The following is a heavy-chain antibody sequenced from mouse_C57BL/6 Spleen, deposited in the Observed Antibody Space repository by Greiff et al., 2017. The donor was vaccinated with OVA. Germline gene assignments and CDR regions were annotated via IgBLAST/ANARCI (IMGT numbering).Heavy chain of an antibody. Sequence: EESGPGLVKPSQSLSLTCSVTGYSITSGYYWNWIRQFPGNKLEWMGYISYDGSNNYNPSLKNRISITRDTSKNQFFLKLNSVTTEDTATYYCARVGERAYWGQGTLVTVSA. CDR2: ISYDGSN. CDR3: ARVGERAY. CDR1: GYSITSGYY. V-gene: IGHV3-6*01. J-gene: IGHJ3*01. D-gene: IGHD2-13*01.